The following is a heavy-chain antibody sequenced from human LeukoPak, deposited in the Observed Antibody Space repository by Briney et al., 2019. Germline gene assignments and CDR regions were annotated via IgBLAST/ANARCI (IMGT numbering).Heavy chain of an antibody. CDR2: ISGSGGST. Sequence: GGSLRLSCAASGFTFSSYAMSWVRQAPGKGLEWVSAISGSGGSTYYADSVKGRFTISRDNSKNTLYLQMNSLSAEDTAVYYCAGTGYSSSFYYYYMDVWGKGTTVTVSS. D-gene: IGHD6-6*01. CDR1: GFTFSSYA. V-gene: IGHV3-23*01. J-gene: IGHJ6*03. CDR3: AGTGYSSSFYYYYMDV.